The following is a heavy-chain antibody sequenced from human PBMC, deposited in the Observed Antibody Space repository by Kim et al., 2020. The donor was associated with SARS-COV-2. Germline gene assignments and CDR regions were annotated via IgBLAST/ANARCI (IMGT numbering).Heavy chain of an antibody. Sequence: SETLSLTCTVSGGSISSYYWSWIRQPAGKGLEWIGRIYTSGSTNYNPSLKSRVTMSVDTSKNQFSLKLSSVTAADTAVYYCARVATQTYYDFWSGPDYWYFDLWGRGTLVTVSS. CDR3: ARVATQTYYDFWSGPDYWYFDL. J-gene: IGHJ2*01. D-gene: IGHD3-3*01. CDR2: IYTSGST. V-gene: IGHV4-4*07. CDR1: GGSISSYY.